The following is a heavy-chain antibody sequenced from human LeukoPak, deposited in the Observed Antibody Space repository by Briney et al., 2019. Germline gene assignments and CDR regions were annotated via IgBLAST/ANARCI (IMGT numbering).Heavy chain of an antibody. D-gene: IGHD3-3*01. Sequence: GGSLRLSCAASGFTFSNAWMSWVRQAPGKGLEWVGRIKSKTDGGTTDYAAPVKGRFTVSRDDSKNTLYLQMNSLKTEDTAVYYCTTDLGNRFLEWLSGCWGQGTLVTVSS. CDR3: TTDLGNRFLEWLSGC. CDR2: IKSKTDGGTT. CDR1: GFTFSNAW. V-gene: IGHV3-15*01. J-gene: IGHJ4*02.